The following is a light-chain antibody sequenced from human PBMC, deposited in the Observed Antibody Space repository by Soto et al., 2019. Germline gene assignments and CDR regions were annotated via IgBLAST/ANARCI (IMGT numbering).Light chain of an antibody. J-gene: IGKJ1*01. CDR3: QQYNIRPPWT. CDR2: GAT. CDR1: QSVSNY. V-gene: IGKV3-15*01. Sequence: EIVMTQSPATLSVSPGERATLSCRASQSVSNYIAWYQQKPGQAPRLVVYGATSRATGIPARFSGSGSGTEFTLTISRLQSEDFAVYYCQQYNIRPPWTFGQGTKVDI.